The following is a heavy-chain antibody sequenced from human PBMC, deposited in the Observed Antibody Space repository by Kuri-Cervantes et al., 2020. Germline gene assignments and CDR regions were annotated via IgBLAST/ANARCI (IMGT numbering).Heavy chain of an antibody. V-gene: IGHV3-21*01. D-gene: IGHD3-22*01. CDR1: GFTFSSYS. J-gene: IGHJ4*02. CDR2: ISSSSSYI. Sequence: GESLKISCAASGFTFSSYSMNWVRQAPGKGLEWVSSISSSSSYIYYADSVKGRFTISRDNAKNSLYLQMNSLRDEDTAVYYCARARGYYDSPIDYWGQGTLVTVSS. CDR3: ARARGYYDSPIDY.